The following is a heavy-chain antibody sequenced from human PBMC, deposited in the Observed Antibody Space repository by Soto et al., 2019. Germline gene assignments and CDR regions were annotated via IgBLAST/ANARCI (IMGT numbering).Heavy chain of an antibody. J-gene: IGHJ6*02. D-gene: IGHD1-26*01. Sequence: QVPLVQSGGEVKKPGASVKVSCKASGYTSTTYALHWVRQAPGQRPEWMGWINPASGHTKYSKKFQDRVTITRDTAASTGYMELSSLRSEDTAVYYCGRSVVGATGEILYNAMDVWGQGTTVTVSS. CDR2: INPASGHT. CDR1: GYTSTTYA. V-gene: IGHV1-3*01. CDR3: GRSVVGATGEILYNAMDV.